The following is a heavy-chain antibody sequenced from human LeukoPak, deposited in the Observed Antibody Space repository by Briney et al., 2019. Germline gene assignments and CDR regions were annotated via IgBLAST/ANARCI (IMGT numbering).Heavy chain of an antibody. V-gene: IGHV4-4*07. CDR3: ASEFHY. CDR1: GGSISTYC. J-gene: IGHJ4*02. Sequence: SETLSLTCTVSGGSISTYCWSWIRQSAGKGLEWIGRIYTSGTTNYNPSLKSRVTMSLDTSKNQFSLRLSSVTAADTAVYYCASEFHYWGQGTLVTVSS. CDR2: IYTSGTT.